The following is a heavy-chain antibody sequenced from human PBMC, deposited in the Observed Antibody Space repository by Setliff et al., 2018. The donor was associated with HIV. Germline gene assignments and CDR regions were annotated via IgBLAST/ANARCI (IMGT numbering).Heavy chain of an antibody. Sequence: PSETLSLTCTVSGGPISSSSYYWGWIRQPPGKGLEWIGSIYYSGSTYYNPSLKSRVTISVDTSKNQFSLKRSSVTAADTAVYYCARRLVVRGVISGGDNWFDPWGQGTLVTVSS. V-gene: IGHV4-39*01. CDR1: GGPISSSSYY. CDR2: IYYSGST. CDR3: ARRLVVRGVISGGDNWFDP. D-gene: IGHD3-10*01. J-gene: IGHJ5*02.